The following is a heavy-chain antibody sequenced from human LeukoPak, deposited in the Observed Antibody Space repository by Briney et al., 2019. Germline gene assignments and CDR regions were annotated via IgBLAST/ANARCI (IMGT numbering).Heavy chain of an antibody. CDR3: ARQNAGRGLYYFDY. J-gene: IGHJ4*02. D-gene: IGHD3-10*01. Sequence: PSETLSLTCTVSGGSISNYYWSWIRQPPGKGLEWIGYIYYSGNTNYNPSLKSRVTISVDTSKNQFSLKLSSVTAPDTAVYYCARQNAGRGLYYFDYWGQGTLVTVSS. CDR2: IYYSGNT. CDR1: GGSISNYY. V-gene: IGHV4-59*08.